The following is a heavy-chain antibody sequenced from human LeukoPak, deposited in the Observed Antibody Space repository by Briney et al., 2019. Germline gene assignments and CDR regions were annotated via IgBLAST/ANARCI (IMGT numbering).Heavy chain of an antibody. V-gene: IGHV5-51*01. D-gene: IGHD5-18*01. J-gene: IGHJ5*01. Sequence: GESLKISCKASGYRFTGYWLGRVRQTPGNGLERVGMIYPGDPDARYSPSFQGHITLSVDKSINTTYLQWSSLKASDTAIYFCVRRRTAYSSGFWFDSWGQGTLVTVSS. CDR1: GYRFTGYW. CDR2: IYPGDPDA. CDR3: VRRRTAYSSGFWFDS.